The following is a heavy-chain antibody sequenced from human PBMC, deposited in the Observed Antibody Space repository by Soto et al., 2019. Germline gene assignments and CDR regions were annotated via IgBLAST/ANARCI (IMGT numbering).Heavy chain of an antibody. CDR2: IWNDGTKK. CDR1: GFTFSTYA. Sequence: QVQLVESGGGVVQPGRSLRLSCAASGFTFSTYAMQWVRQAPGKGLEWVSLIWNDGTKKYYADSVKGRFTISRDDAKNTIYMEMISLRVADTSVYYCAKGPAHTRNDAVGPLDYWGQGTLVTVSS. D-gene: IGHD1-1*01. V-gene: IGHV3-33*06. CDR3: AKGPAHTRNDAVGPLDY. J-gene: IGHJ4*02.